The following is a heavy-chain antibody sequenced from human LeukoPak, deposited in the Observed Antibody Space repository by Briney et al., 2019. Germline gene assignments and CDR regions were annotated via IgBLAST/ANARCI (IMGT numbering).Heavy chain of an antibody. CDR1: GFTFSSYG. V-gene: IGHV3-30*18. CDR3: AKSEY. CDR2: ISYDGSNK. J-gene: IGHJ4*02. Sequence: PGRSLRLSCAASGFTFSSYGMHWVRQAPGKGLEWVAVISYDGSNKYYADSVKGRSTISRDNSKNTLYLQMNSLRAEDTAVYYCAKSEYWGQGTLVTVSS.